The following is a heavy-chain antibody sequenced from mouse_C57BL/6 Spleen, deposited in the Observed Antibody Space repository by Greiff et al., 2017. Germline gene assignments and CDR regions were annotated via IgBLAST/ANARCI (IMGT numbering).Heavy chain of an antibody. D-gene: IGHD2-4*01. CDR3: ARYEYYDYDGWFAY. V-gene: IGHV1-69*01. CDR2: IDPSDSYT. J-gene: IGHJ3*01. CDR1: GYTFTSYW. Sequence: VKLQQPGAELVMPGASVKLSCKASGYTFTSYWMHWVKQRPGQGLEWIGEIDPSDSYTNYNQKFKGKTTLTVDKSSSTAYMQLSSLTSEDSAVYYCARYEYYDYDGWFAYWGQGTLVTVSA.